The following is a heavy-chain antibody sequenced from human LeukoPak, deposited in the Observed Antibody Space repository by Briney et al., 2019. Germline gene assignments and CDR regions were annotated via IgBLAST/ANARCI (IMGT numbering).Heavy chain of an antibody. J-gene: IGHJ4*02. CDR1: GVSISSSNSY. CDR2: IYYSGNT. D-gene: IGHD6-13*01. CDR3: ATIVAAAARGFFDY. Sequence: SETLSLTCTVSGVSISSSNSYWGWIRQPPGKGLEWIGSIYYSGNTYYNASLKSQVSISIDTSKNQFSLRLTSVTAADTAVYYCATIVAAAARGFFDYWVQGTLVTVSS. V-gene: IGHV4-39*01.